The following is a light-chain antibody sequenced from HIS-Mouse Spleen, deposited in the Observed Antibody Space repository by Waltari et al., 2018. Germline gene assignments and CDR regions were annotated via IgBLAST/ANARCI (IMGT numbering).Light chain of an antibody. Sequence: DIVMTQSPDSLAVSLGARATINCKSSQSVLYSANNKNYLAWYQQKPGQPPKLLIYGASTRESGVPDRVSGSGSGTDFTLTISSLQPEDFATYYCQQSYSTPPTFGQGTKVEIK. CDR1: QSVLYSANNKNY. CDR3: QQSYSTPPT. CDR2: GAS. V-gene: IGKV4-1*01. J-gene: IGKJ1*01.